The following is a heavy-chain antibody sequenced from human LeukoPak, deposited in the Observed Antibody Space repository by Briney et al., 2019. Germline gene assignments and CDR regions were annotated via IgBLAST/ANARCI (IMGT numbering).Heavy chain of an antibody. CDR1: EFTFSSYW. Sequence: GGSLRLSCAASEFTFSSYWMSWVRQAPGKGLEWVANINQDGSEKYYVDSVKGRFTISRDNAQKSLYLQMNSLRAEDTAVYYCARERHSNYYYYGMDVWSQGTTVTVSS. D-gene: IGHD4-11*01. CDR3: ARERHSNYYYYGMDV. V-gene: IGHV3-7*01. CDR2: INQDGSEK. J-gene: IGHJ6*02.